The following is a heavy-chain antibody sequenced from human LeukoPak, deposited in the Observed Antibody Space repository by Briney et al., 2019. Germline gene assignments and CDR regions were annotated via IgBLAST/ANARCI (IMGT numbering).Heavy chain of an antibody. CDR3: ARDIYCSGGSCYRFFDY. J-gene: IGHJ4*02. CDR2: INPNSGGT. V-gene: IGHV1-2*06. Sequence: GASVKVSCKASGYTFTGYYMLWVRQAPGQGLEWMGRINPNSGGTNYAQKFQGRVTMTRDTSISTAYMELSRLRSDDTAVYYCARDIYCSGGSCYRFFDYWGQGTLVTVSS. D-gene: IGHD2-15*01. CDR1: GYTFTGYY.